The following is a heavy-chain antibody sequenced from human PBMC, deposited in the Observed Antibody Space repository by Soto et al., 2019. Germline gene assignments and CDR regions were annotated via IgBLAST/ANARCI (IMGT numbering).Heavy chain of an antibody. CDR3: ATGRGFHHHTCDS. Sequence: SGSLSLTSSVAGGRIRRYYWCWIRQPPGKGLEWIGYIYYSGSTNYNPSLKSRVTISVDTSKNQFSLKLSSVTAADTALYYCATGRGFHHHTCDSWRPGTLDTLYS. CDR2: IYYSGST. J-gene: IGHJ4*02. CDR1: GGRIRRYY. V-gene: IGHV4-59*07. D-gene: IGHD2-2*02.